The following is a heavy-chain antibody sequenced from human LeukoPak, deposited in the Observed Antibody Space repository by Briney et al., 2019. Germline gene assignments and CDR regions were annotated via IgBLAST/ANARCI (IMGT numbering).Heavy chain of an antibody. J-gene: IGHJ4*02. CDR2: ISGAGRST. CDR1: GFTFSSYG. D-gene: IGHD3-3*01. Sequence: QPGGTLRLSCAASGFTFSSYGMTWVRQAPGKGLEWVSVISGAGRSTHYADSVKGRFTISRDNSKNTLYLQMNSLRADDTAVYYCAKRSGGPSPFDYWGQGALVTVSS. CDR3: AKRSGGPSPFDY. V-gene: IGHV3-23*01.